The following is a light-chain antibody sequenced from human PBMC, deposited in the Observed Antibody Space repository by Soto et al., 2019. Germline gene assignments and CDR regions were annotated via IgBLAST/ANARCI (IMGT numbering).Light chain of an antibody. CDR2: GAS. CDR3: KHYGDLTFT. CDR1: QSVSNNY. V-gene: IGKV3-20*01. Sequence: EIVLNLNPGTLCRSPEESASLSCGGSQSVSNNYLAWYQQKPGQAPRLLIYGASNRATGIPDRFICTGSGTDFTLTISSVKTEDFVVYYWKHYGDLTFTFGPGTKVDIK. J-gene: IGKJ3*01.